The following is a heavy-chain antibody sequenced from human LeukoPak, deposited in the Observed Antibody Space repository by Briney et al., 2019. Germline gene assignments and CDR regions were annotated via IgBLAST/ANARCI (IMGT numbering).Heavy chain of an antibody. V-gene: IGHV3-30*04. J-gene: IGHJ4*02. D-gene: IGHD2-21*02. CDR3: ARVIAYCGGDCTVLHIYFDN. Sequence: PGGSLRLSCAASGFTFSSYAMHWVRQAPGKGLEWVAVISYDGSNKYYADSVKGRFTISRDNSKNTLYLQMNSLRAEDTAVYYCARVIAYCGGDCTVLHIYFDNWGQGTLVTVSS. CDR1: GFTFSSYA. CDR2: ISYDGSNK.